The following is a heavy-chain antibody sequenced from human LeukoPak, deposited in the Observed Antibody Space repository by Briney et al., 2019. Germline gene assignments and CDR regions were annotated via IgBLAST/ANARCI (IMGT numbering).Heavy chain of an antibody. CDR1: GYSISSGYY. CDR2: INHSGST. J-gene: IGHJ4*02. Sequence: PSETLSLTCTVSGYSISSGYYWSWIRQPPGKGLEWIGEINHSGSTNYNPSLKSRVTISVDTSKNQFSLKLSSVTAADTAVYYCARQSVVVTAISVIERTYYFDYWGQGTLVTVSS. CDR3: ARQSVVVTAISVIERTYYFDY. V-gene: IGHV4-38-2*02. D-gene: IGHD2-21*02.